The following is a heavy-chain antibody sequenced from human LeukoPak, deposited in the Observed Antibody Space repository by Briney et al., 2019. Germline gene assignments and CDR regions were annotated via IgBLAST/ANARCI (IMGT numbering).Heavy chain of an antibody. D-gene: IGHD2-15*01. J-gene: IGHJ4*02. CDR3: ARDRSCSGGSCYFRGY. Sequence: PGGSLRLSCAASGFTFSSYSMNWVRQAPGKGLEWVSSISSSSSYIYYADSVKGRFTISRDNAKNSLYLQMNSLRAEDTAVYYCARDRSCSGGSCYFRGYWGQGTLVTVSS. CDR2: ISSSSSYI. CDR1: GFTFSSYS. V-gene: IGHV3-21*01.